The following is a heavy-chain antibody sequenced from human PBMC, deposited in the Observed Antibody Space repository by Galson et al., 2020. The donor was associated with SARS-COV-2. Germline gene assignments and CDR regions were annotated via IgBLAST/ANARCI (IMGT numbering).Heavy chain of an antibody. CDR1: GFPFNSYT. V-gene: IGHV3-21*01. D-gene: IGHD3-10*02. CDR3: AREASWAMFAMDV. CDR2: ISSSSDYI. Sequence: GASLRLSCLVSGFPFNSYTMNWVRQAPGKGLEWVSAISSSSDYIYNADSVKGRFTISRDNAKNVLYLQMNSLRAEDTAVYYCAREASWAMFAMDVWGQGTTVTVSS. J-gene: IGHJ6*02.